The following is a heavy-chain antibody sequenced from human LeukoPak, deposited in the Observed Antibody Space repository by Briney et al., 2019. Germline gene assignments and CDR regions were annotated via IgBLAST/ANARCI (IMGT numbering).Heavy chain of an antibody. J-gene: IGHJ4*02. Sequence: PSETLSLTCAVSGYSISSGYYWGWIRQPPGKGLEWIGSIYHSGSTYYNPSLKSRVTISVDTSKNQFSLKLSSVTAADTAVYYCARHVYSNYYFDCWGQGTLVTVSS. CDR1: GYSISSGYY. V-gene: IGHV4-38-2*01. CDR3: ARHVYSNYYFDC. CDR2: IYHSGST. D-gene: IGHD4-11*01.